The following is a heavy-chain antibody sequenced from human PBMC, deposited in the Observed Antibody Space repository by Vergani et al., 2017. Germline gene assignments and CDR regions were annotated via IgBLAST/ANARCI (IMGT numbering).Heavy chain of an antibody. J-gene: IGHJ6*02. CDR3: ARERRGMDV. Sequence: VQLQQWGAGLLKPSETLSLTCAVYGGSFSGYYWSWIRQPPGKGREWVSVIYSGGSTYYADSVKGRFTISRDNSKNTLLLQMNSLRAEDTAVYYCARERRGMDVWSQGTTVTVSS. CDR2: IYSGGST. V-gene: IGHV3-66*01. CDR1: GGSFSGYY.